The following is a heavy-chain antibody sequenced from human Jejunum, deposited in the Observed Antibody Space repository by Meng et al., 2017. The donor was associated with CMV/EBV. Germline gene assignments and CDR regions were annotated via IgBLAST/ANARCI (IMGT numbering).Heavy chain of an antibody. Sequence: FPFGNHAMGWVRQAPGKGLEWVSSISGGAINTDYADSVNGRFTISRDNSKNTLFLQMNSLRAEDTAVYHCVKYGSHYFDATGFYWLDYWGQGTLVTVSS. D-gene: IGHD3-9*01. V-gene: IGHV3-23*01. CDR1: FPFGNHA. CDR2: ISGGAINT. CDR3: VKYGSHYFDATGFYWLDY. J-gene: IGHJ4*02.